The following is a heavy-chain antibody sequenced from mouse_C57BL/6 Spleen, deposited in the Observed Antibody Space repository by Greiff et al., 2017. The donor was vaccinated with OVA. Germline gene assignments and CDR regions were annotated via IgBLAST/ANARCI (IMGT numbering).Heavy chain of an antibody. J-gene: IGHJ4*01. V-gene: IGHV1-53*01. CDR3: ARSGWIYYGYAIDY. CDR2: INPSNGGT. D-gene: IGHD2-1*01. Sequence: QVQLQQPGTELVKPGASVKLSCKASGYTFTSYWMHWVQQRPGQGLEWIGNINPSNGGTNYNEKFTSQATLTVDKPSSTAYMQLSSLTSEDSAVYYCARSGWIYYGYAIDYWGQGTSVTVSA. CDR1: GYTFTSYW.